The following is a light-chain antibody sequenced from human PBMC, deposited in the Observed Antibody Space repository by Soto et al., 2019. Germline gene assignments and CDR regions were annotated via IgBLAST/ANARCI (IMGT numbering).Light chain of an antibody. CDR2: GAS. J-gene: IGKJ2*01. CDR3: QRGHNRSLT. V-gene: IGKV3-15*01. CDR1: QSISSE. Sequence: EIVMTQSPATLSVSLGERATLSCRASQSISSELAWYQQKPGQPPRLLIYGASTRATGVPARFTGSGTASDFHLAISGLQCEDFSVYYCQRGHNRSLTFGQGTRLEI.